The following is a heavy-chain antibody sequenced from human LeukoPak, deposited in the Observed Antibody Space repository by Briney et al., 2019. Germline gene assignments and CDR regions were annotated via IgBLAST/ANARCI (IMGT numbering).Heavy chain of an antibody. J-gene: IGHJ4*02. CDR2: INPNSGGT. V-gene: IGHV1-2*02. CDR1: GNTLSYYY. D-gene: IGHD2-15*01. Sequence: ASVKVSCKASGNTLSYYYLHWVRQAPAQGLEWMGWINPNSGGTNYAQKFQGRVTMTRDRSISTAYMELSSLRSDDTAVYYCASRIRRIDGLHDWSQGTLVTVSS. CDR3: ASRIRRIDGLHD.